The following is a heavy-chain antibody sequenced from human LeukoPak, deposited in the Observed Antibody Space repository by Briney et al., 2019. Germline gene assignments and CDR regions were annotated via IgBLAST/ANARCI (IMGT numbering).Heavy chain of an antibody. CDR1: GFTFSNYA. Sequence: PGGSLRLSCAASGFTFSNYAMHWVRQAPGKGLEWVAFIRYDGSNKYYADSVKGRFTISGDNSKNTLYLQMNSLRAEDTAVYYCAKDGHCSSTSCYRWGYFDYWGQGTLVTVSS. CDR2: IRYDGSNK. J-gene: IGHJ4*02. D-gene: IGHD2-2*02. CDR3: AKDGHCSSTSCYRWGYFDY. V-gene: IGHV3-30*02.